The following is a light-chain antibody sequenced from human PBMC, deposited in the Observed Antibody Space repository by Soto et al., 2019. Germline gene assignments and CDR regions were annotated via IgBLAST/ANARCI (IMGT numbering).Light chain of an antibody. CDR3: QTWGTGVQV. CDR2: VNGDGRH. J-gene: IGLJ3*02. CDR1: SGHTTYA. Sequence: QPVLTQSPSASASLGASVKLTCTLNSGHTTYAIAWHQQQPEKGPRYLMKVNGDGRHNKGDGIPDRFSGSSSGAERYLTISSLLSEDEGDYYCQTWGTGVQVFGGGTKVTVL. V-gene: IGLV4-69*01.